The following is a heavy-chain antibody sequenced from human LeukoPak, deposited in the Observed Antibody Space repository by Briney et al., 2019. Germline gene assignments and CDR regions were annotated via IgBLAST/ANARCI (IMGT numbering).Heavy chain of an antibody. J-gene: IGHJ6*02. D-gene: IGHD6-13*01. Sequence: ASVKVSCKASGYTFTSYGISWVRQAPGQGLEWMGWISAYNGNTNYAQKLQGRVTMTTDTSTSTAYMELRSLRSDDTAVYYCARVIVQTSSSFGNPYHYYGMDVWGQGTTVTVSS. CDR1: GYTFTSYG. CDR3: ARVIVQTSSSFGNPYHYYGMDV. V-gene: IGHV1-18*01. CDR2: ISAYNGNT.